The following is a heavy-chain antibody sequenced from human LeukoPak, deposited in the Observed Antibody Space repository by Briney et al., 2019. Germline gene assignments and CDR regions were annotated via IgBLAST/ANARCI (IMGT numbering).Heavy chain of an antibody. CDR3: ASFPYGGNSREDY. CDR1: GGSISSSSYY. D-gene: IGHD4-23*01. Sequence: PSETLSLTCTVSGGSISSSSYYWGWIRQPPGKGLEWIGSIYYSGSTYYNPSLKSRVTISVDTSKNQFSLKLSSVTAADTAVYYCASFPYGGNSREDYWGQGTLVTVSS. J-gene: IGHJ4*02. V-gene: IGHV4-39*07. CDR2: IYYSGST.